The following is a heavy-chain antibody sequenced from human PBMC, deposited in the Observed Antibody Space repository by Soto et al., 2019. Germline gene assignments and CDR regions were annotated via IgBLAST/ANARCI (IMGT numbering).Heavy chain of an antibody. CDR2: MNPNSGNT. D-gene: IGHD3-22*01. CDR3: ARGTVQWFYYYYYMDV. J-gene: IGHJ6*03. CDR1: GYTFTSYD. V-gene: IGHV1-8*01. Sequence: ASVKVSCKASGYTFTSYDINWVRQATGQGLEWMGWMNPNSGNTGYAQKFQGRVTMTRNTSISTAYMELSSLRSEDTAVYYCARGTVQWFYYYYYMDVWGKGTTVTVSS.